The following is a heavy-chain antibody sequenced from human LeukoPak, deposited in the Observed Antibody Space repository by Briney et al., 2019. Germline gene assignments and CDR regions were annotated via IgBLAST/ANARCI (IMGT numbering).Heavy chain of an antibody. Sequence: GGSLRLSCAASGFIFRNYAMSWVRHGPARGLEWVSSLRGDGETFYADSVKGRFTLSRDDSRNTVYLQLNNLRAEDTAVYYCARVRMVYAIDDAFDIWGQGTMVTVSS. D-gene: IGHD2-8*01. CDR3: ARVRMVYAIDDAFDI. V-gene: IGHV3-23*01. CDR2: LRGDGET. J-gene: IGHJ3*02. CDR1: GFIFRNYA.